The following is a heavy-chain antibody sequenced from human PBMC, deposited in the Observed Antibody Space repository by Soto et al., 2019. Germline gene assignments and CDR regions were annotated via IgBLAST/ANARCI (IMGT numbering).Heavy chain of an antibody. CDR2: ISGSGGST. J-gene: IGHJ3*02. Sequence: PGGSLRLSCAASGFTFSSYAMSWVRQAPGKGLEWVSAISGSGGSTYYADSVKGRFTISRDNSKNTLYLQMNSLRAEDTAVYYCASSMRYSRAGLEAFDIWGQGTMVTVSS. CDR1: GFTFSSYA. V-gene: IGHV3-23*01. D-gene: IGHD6-13*01. CDR3: ASSMRYSRAGLEAFDI.